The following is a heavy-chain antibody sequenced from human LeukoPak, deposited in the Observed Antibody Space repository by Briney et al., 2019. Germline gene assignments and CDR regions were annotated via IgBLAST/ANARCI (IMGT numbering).Heavy chain of an antibody. CDR2: IYYSGST. V-gene: IGHV4-59*01. CDR3: ARAAYHGSGSAWFDP. J-gene: IGHJ5*02. D-gene: IGHD3-10*01. Sequence: SETLSLTCTVSGGSITSYYWSWIRQPPGKGLEWIGYIYYSGSTNYNPSLKSRLTISVDTSKNQFSLKLSSVTAADTAVYYCARAAYHGSGSAWFDPWGQGTLVTVSS. CDR1: GGSITSYY.